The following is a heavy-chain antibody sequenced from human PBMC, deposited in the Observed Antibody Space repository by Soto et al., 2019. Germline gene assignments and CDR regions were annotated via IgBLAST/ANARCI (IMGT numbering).Heavy chain of an antibody. Sequence: TSETLSLTCTVSGGSISRYYWNWTRPPPGKGLELIGYIYYSGSTNYNPSLKSRVTISVDTSKNQFSLKLSSVTAADTAVYYCARDPGSGSYYGWFDPWGQGTLVTVSS. CDR3: ARDPGSGSYYGWFDP. CDR1: GGSISRYY. J-gene: IGHJ5*02. CDR2: IYYSGST. V-gene: IGHV4-59*01. D-gene: IGHD3-10*01.